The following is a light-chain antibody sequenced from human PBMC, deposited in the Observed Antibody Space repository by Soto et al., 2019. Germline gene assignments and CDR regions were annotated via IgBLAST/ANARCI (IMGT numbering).Light chain of an antibody. CDR3: QQYGHSPRT. CDR2: AAS. Sequence: GLKQSPGTLSLSKGERASLPCRASQSVSNSFLAWYQQKAGQSPRLLIYAASARAIGIPDRFSGSGSGTDFTLTISRLEPEDFAVYYCQQYGHSPRTFCHGTIVDIK. V-gene: IGKV3-20*01. CDR1: QSVSNSF. J-gene: IGKJ3*01.